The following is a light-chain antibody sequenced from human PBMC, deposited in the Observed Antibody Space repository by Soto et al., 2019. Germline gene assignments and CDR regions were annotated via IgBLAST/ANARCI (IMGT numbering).Light chain of an antibody. CDR3: SSYAGSMNVI. J-gene: IGLJ2*01. V-gene: IGLV2-8*01. Sequence: QSALTQPPSASGSPGQSVTISCTGSSSDVGGHNHVSWYQQHPGKAPKLMIYEVSKRPSGVPDRFSGSKSVNTASLTVSGLQADDEADYYCSSYAGSMNVIFGGGTKLTVL. CDR2: EVS. CDR1: SSDVGGHNH.